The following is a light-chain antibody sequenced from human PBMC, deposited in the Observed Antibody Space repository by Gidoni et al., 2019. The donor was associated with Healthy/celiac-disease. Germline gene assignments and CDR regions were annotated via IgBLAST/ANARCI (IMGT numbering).Light chain of an antibody. Sequence: QSVLTQPPSVSGAPGQRVTISCTGSSPNIGAGYDVHWYQQLPGTAPKLLSYGNSNRPSGVPDRFSGSKSGTSASLAITGLQAEDEADYYCQSYDSSLSVNVVFGGGTKLTVL. V-gene: IGLV1-40*01. CDR1: SPNIGAGYD. CDR3: QSYDSSLSVNVV. J-gene: IGLJ2*01. CDR2: GNS.